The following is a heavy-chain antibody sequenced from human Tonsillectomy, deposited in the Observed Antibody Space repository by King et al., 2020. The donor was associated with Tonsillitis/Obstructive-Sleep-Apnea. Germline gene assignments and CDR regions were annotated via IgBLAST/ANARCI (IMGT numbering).Heavy chain of an antibody. CDR3: ARGGKAGAASWGYYFNY. CDR1: GFTFSTYD. V-gene: IGHV3-33*01. J-gene: IGHJ4*02. CDR2: IWYDGNYK. Sequence: VQLVESGGGVVQTGRSLRLSCAASGFTFSTYDMHWVRQAPGRGLEWVAIIWYDGNYKYYADSVKGRFTISRDNSKNTLYLQMNSRRAEDTAVYYCARGGKAGAASWGYYFNYWGQGTLVTVSS. D-gene: IGHD6-19*01.